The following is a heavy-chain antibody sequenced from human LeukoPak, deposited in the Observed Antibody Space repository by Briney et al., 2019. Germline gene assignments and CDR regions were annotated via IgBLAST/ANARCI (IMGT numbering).Heavy chain of an antibody. V-gene: IGHV1-8*01. D-gene: IGHD6-13*01. CDR1: GYTFTSYD. J-gene: IGHJ6*02. CDR3: VIAAAGSSYYYYGMDV. CDR2: MNPNSGNT. Sequence: ASVKVSCKASGYTFTSYDINWVRQATGQGLEWMGWMNPNSGNTGYAQKFQGRVTMTRNTSISTAYMELSSLRSEDTAVYYCVIAAAGSSYYYYGMDVWGQGTTVTVSS.